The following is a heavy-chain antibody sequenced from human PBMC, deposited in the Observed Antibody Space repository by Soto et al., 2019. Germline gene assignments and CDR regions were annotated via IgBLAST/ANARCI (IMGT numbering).Heavy chain of an antibody. J-gene: IGHJ6*03. V-gene: IGHV1-8*01. CDR2: MNPNSGNT. CDR1: GYTFTSYD. D-gene: IGHD3-10*01. CDR3: AREYYYGSGSYYTHYYYYYYMDV. Sequence: QVQLVQSGAEVKKPGASVKVSCKASGYTFTSYDINWVRQATGQGLEWMGWMNPNSGNTGYAQKFQGRVTMTRNTSISTAYMELSSLRSDDTAVYYCAREYYYGSGSYYTHYYYYYYMDVWGKGTTVTVSS.